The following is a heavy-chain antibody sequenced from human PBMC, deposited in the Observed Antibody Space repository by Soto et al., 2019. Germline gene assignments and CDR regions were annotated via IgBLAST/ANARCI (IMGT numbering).Heavy chain of an antibody. CDR1: GFTFSSYG. Sequence: PGGSLRLSCAASGFTFSSYGMHWVRQAPGKGLEWVAVIWYDGSNKYYADSVKGRFTISRDNSKNTLYLQMNSLRAEDTAVYYCARISERDYGDYLDYGMDVWGQGTTVTVSS. D-gene: IGHD4-17*01. CDR2: IWYDGSNK. V-gene: IGHV3-33*01. J-gene: IGHJ6*02. CDR3: ARISERDYGDYLDYGMDV.